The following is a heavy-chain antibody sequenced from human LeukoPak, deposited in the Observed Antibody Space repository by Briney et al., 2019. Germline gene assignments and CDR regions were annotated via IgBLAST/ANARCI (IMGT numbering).Heavy chain of an antibody. Sequence: GGSLRLSCAASGFTVSGNSMSWVRQAPGKGLEWVSILYSGGGTHYADAVKGRFTISRDSSKNTLFLHLKSLRVEDTAVYYCARDVELLGYYFDYWGQGTLVTVSS. V-gene: IGHV3-66*01. D-gene: IGHD1-7*01. CDR3: ARDVELLGYYFDY. CDR1: GFTVSGNS. CDR2: LYSGGGT. J-gene: IGHJ4*02.